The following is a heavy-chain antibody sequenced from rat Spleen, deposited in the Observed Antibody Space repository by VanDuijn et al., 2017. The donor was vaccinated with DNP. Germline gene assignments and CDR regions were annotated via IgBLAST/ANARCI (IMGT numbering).Heavy chain of an antibody. CDR2: IRANGIT. CDR1: GFSLSDYS. J-gene: IGHJ2*01. D-gene: IGHD1-12*02. CDR3: AREETPMVVGYLDY. V-gene: IGHV2-19*01. Sequence: QVQLKESGPGLVQPSQTLSLTCTVSGFSLSDYSIHWVRQSPGKGLEWLGRIRANGITELNSGLRSRLLISRDISKGQVFLKMNSPQTEEAAIYFCAREETPMVVGYLDYWGRGVMVTVSS.